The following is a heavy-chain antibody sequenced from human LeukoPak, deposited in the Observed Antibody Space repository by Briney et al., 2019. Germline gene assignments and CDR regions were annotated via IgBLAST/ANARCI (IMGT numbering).Heavy chain of an antibody. J-gene: IGHJ4*02. Sequence: PGGSLRLSCAASGFTFSSYAMSWVRQAPGKGLEWVSAISGSGGSTYYADSVKGRFTISRDNSKNTLYLQMNSLRAEDTAVYYCARDLWVRYYTFDYWGQGTLVTVSS. CDR2: ISGSGGST. V-gene: IGHV3-23*01. D-gene: IGHD3-22*01. CDR3: ARDLWVRYYTFDY. CDR1: GFTFSSYA.